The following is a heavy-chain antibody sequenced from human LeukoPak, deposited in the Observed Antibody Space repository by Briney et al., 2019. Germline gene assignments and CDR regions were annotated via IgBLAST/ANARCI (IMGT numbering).Heavy chain of an antibody. CDR1: GGSISSGGYY. D-gene: IGHD4-17*01. CDR2: IYYGGST. V-gene: IGHV4-31*03. Sequence: SQTLSLTCTVSGGSISSGGYYWSWIRQHPGKGLEWIGYIYYGGSTYYNPSLKSRVTISVDTSKNQFSLKLSSVTAADTAVYYCARDGPKLSSGDYGPPYYYYGMDVWGQGTTVTVSS. CDR3: ARDGPKLSSGDYGPPYYYYGMDV. J-gene: IGHJ6*02.